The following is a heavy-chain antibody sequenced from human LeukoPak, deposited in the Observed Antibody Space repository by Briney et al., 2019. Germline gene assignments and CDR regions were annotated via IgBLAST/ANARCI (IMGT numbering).Heavy chain of an antibody. D-gene: IGHD6-13*01. V-gene: IGHV1-3*01. CDR3: ARPSIAAAGISFDY. Sequence: GASVKVSCKASGYTFTSYAMHWVRQAPGQRLEWMGWINAGNGNTKYSQKFQGRVTITRDTSASTAYMELSSLRSEDMAVYYCARPSIAAAGISFDYWGQGTLVTVSS. J-gene: IGHJ4*02. CDR2: INAGNGNT. CDR1: GYTFTSYA.